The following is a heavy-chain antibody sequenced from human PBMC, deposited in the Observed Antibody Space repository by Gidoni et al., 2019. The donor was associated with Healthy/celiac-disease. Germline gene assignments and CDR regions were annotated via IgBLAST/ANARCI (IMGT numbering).Heavy chain of an antibody. CDR3: ARDSPKGAYYYYGMDV. CDR1: GCSISSYY. CDR2: IYYSGST. J-gene: IGHJ6*02. Sequence: QVQLQESGPGLVKPSETLSLTCTVSGCSISSYYWIWIRQPPGKGLEWIGYIYYSGSTNYNPSLKSRGTISVDTSKNQFSLKLSSVTAADTAVYYCARDSPKGAYYYYGMDVWGQGTTVTVSS. V-gene: IGHV4-59*01.